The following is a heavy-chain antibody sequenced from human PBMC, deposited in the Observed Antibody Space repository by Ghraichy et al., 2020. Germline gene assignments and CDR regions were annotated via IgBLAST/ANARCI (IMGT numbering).Heavy chain of an antibody. CDR1: GFTFSSYW. Sequence: GESLNISCAASGFTFSSYWMSWVRQAPGKGLEWVANIKQDGSEKYYVDSMKGRFTISRDNAKNSLYLQMNSLRAEDTAVYYCARGMGARNYWGQGTLVTVSS. CDR3: ARGMGARNY. D-gene: IGHD1-26*01. V-gene: IGHV3-7*01. CDR2: IKQDGSEK. J-gene: IGHJ4*02.